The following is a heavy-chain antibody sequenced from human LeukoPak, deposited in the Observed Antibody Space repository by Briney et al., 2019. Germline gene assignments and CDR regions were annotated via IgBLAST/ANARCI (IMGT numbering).Heavy chain of an antibody. V-gene: IGHV3-7*01. Sequence: GGSLRLSCAASGFTFSSYWMSWVRQAPGKGLEWVANIKQDGSEKYYVDSVKGRFTISRDNSKNTLYLQMNSLRAEDTAVYYCARDPFSGSAGGGWFDPWGQGTLVTVSS. D-gene: IGHD1-26*01. CDR3: ARDPFSGSAGGGWFDP. CDR1: GFTFSSYW. CDR2: IKQDGSEK. J-gene: IGHJ5*02.